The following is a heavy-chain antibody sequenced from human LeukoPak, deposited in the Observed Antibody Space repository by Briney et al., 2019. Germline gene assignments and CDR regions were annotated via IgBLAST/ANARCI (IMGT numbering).Heavy chain of an antibody. D-gene: IGHD1-26*01. CDR3: ARDLKRTVGATTTSDY. CDR2: TSAHNGDT. CDR1: GYTFTSYG. Sequence: ASVKVSCKASGYTFTSYGISWVRQAPGQGLEWMGWTSAHNGDTNYAQKFQGRVSMTTDTSTSTGYMELRSLTSDDTAVYYCARDLKRTVGATTTSDYWGQGTLVTVSS. V-gene: IGHV1-18*01. J-gene: IGHJ4*02.